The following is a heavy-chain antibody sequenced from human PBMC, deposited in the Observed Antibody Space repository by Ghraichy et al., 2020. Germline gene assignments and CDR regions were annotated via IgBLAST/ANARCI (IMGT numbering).Heavy chain of an antibody. Sequence: GQSLNISCAASGFTFSGYSMHWVRQAPGQGLEWVSSISSKSHYIYYADSLEGRFTISRDNAKNSLYLQMHSLTAEDSAVYYCARERLYYYDGSGHYSFDGWGQGTLVTVSS. CDR2: ISSKSHYI. J-gene: IGHJ4*02. CDR1: GFTFSGYS. D-gene: IGHD3-22*01. V-gene: IGHV3-21*01. CDR3: ARERLYYYDGSGHYSFDG.